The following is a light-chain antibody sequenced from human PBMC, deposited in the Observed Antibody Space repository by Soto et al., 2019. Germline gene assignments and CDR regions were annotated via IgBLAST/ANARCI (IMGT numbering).Light chain of an antibody. CDR2: DAS. CDR1: QSIRNY. Sequence: EIVMAQSPGTLSVSPGERATLSCRASQSIRNYLAWYQQKPGQAPRLLIYDASNRATGIPVGFSGSGSGTDFILTISSLEPEDSGVYYCQQRNDWVTFGGGTKVDIK. J-gene: IGKJ4*01. V-gene: IGKV3-11*01. CDR3: QQRNDWVT.